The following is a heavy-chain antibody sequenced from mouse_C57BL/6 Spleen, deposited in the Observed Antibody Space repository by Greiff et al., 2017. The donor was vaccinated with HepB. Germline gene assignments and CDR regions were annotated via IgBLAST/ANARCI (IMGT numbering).Heavy chain of an antibody. Sequence: EVKLMESGGGLVKPGGSLKLSCAASGFTFSDYGMHWVRQAPEKGLEWVAYISSGSSTIYYADTVKGRFTISRDNAKNTLFLQMTSLRSEDTAMYYCARDDYDEVDYWGQGTTLTVSS. V-gene: IGHV5-17*01. CDR3: ARDDYDEVDY. CDR2: ISSGSSTI. D-gene: IGHD2-4*01. CDR1: GFTFSDYG. J-gene: IGHJ2*01.